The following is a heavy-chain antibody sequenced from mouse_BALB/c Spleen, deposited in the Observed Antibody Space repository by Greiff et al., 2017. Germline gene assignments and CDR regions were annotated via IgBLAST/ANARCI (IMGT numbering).Heavy chain of an antibody. CDR3: AVTTAFPMDY. D-gene: IGHD1-2*01. V-gene: IGHV14-3*02. CDR1: GFNIKDTY. CDR2: IDPANGNT. Sequence: EVKLVESGAELVKPGASVKSSCTASGFNIKDTYMHWVKQRPEQGLEWIGRIDPANGNTKYDPKFQGKATITADTSSNTAYLQLSSLTSEDTAVYYCAVTTAFPMDYWGQGTSVTVSS. J-gene: IGHJ4*01.